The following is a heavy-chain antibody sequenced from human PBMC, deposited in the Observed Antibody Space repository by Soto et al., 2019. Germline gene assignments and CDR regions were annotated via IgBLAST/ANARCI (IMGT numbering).Heavy chain of an antibody. Sequence: PGGSLRLSCAVSGVTVSNNYMSWVRQAPGKGLELVSIIYKDGNTYYADSVEGRFTISRDNSKNTLDLQMNRLRAEDTAVYYCASDGYNPYWLLTWGQGTRVTVSS. J-gene: IGHJ5*02. V-gene: IGHV3-53*01. CDR2: IYKDGNT. CDR1: GVTVSNNY. CDR3: ASDGYNPYWLLT. D-gene: IGHD1-20*01.